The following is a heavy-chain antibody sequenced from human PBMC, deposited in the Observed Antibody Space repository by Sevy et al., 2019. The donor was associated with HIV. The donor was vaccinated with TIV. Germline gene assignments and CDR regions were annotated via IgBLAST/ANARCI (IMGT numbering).Heavy chain of an antibody. D-gene: IGHD2-21*02. CDR3: AKAPLVTAILSNHQPNWFDP. Sequence: GGYLRLSCAASGFTFSSYAMSWVRQAPGKGLEWVSAISGSGGSTYYADSVKGRFTISRDNSKNTLYLQMNSLRAEDTAVYYRAKAPLVTAILSNHQPNWFDPWGQGTLVTVSS. J-gene: IGHJ5*02. V-gene: IGHV3-23*01. CDR1: GFTFSSYA. CDR2: ISGSGGST.